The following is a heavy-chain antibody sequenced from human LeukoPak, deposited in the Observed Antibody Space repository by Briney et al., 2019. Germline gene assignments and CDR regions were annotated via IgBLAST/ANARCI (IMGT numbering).Heavy chain of an antibody. CDR2: IYYSGST. D-gene: IGHD2-21*02. V-gene: IGHV4-59*11. J-gene: IGHJ6*03. CDR3: ARDSRDAYYYYYMDV. Sequence: SETLSLTSSVSGGSISSHYWSWIRQPPGKGLEWIGYIYYSGSTNYNPSLKSRVTISVDTSKNQFSLKLSSVTAADTAVYYCARDSRDAYYYYYMDVWGKGTTVTVSS. CDR1: GGSISSHY.